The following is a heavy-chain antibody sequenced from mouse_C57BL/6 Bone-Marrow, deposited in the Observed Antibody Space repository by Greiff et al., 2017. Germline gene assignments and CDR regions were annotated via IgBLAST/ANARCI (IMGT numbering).Heavy chain of an antibody. J-gene: IGHJ2*01. Sequence: VQLKQPGAELVMPGASVKLSCKASGYTFTSYWMHWVKQRPGQGLEWIGEIDPSDSYTNYNQKFKGKSTLTVDKSSSTAYMPLSSLTSEDSAVYYCARSNWAFDYWGQGTTLTVSS. CDR2: IDPSDSYT. CDR3: ARSNWAFDY. D-gene: IGHD4-1*01. V-gene: IGHV1-69*01. CDR1: GYTFTSYW.